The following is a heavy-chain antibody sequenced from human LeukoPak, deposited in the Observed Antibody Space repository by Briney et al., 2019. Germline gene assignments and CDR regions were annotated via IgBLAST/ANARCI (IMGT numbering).Heavy chain of an antibody. CDR2: IRNDGDNK. D-gene: IGHD5-24*01. Sequence: PGGSLRFSCAASGITFSSYVMHWVRQAPGKGLEWVAFIRNDGDNKYYADSVKGRFTISRDNSKNTLYLQMNSLRAEDTAAYYCAKEGDGIYCFDYWGQGTLVTVSS. J-gene: IGHJ4*02. V-gene: IGHV3-30*02. CDR3: AKEGDGIYCFDY. CDR1: GITFSSYV.